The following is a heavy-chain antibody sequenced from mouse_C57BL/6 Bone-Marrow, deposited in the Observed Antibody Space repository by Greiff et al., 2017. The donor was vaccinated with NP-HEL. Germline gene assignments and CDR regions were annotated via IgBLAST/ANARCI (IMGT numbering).Heavy chain of an antibody. CDR2: INPNNGGT. J-gene: IGHJ2*01. Sequence: EVQLPPSGPELVKPGASVKISCKASGYTFTDYYMNWVKQSHGKSLEWIGDINPNNGGTSYNQKFKGKATLTVDKSSSTAYMELRSLTSEDSAVYYCARRGWLLRDYFDYWGQGTTLTVSS. CDR1: GYTFTDYY. D-gene: IGHD2-3*01. CDR3: ARRGWLLRDYFDY. V-gene: IGHV1-26*01.